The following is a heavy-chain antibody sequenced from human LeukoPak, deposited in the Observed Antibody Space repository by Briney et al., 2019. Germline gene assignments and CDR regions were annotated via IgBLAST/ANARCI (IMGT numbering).Heavy chain of an antibody. J-gene: IGHJ4*02. Sequence: ASVKVSCKASGGTLSSYAISWVRQAPGQGLEWMGGIIPIFGTANYAQKFQGRVTITTDESTSTAYMELSSLRSEDTAVYYCAREYDILGVYSFDSWGQGTLVTVSS. CDR2: IIPIFGTA. CDR3: AREYDILGVYSFDS. V-gene: IGHV1-69*05. CDR1: GGTLSSYA. D-gene: IGHD3-9*01.